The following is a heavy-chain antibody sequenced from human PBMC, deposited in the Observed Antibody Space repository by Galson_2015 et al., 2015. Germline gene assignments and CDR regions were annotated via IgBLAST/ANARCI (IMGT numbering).Heavy chain of an antibody. V-gene: IGHV1-69*13. D-gene: IGHD2-15*01. CDR1: GGTFSSYA. CDR3: ARGGFYCSGGSCYSPYHYYGMDV. CDR2: IIPIFGTA. Sequence: SVKVSCKASGGTFSSYAISWVRQAPGQGLEWMGGIIPIFGTANYAQKFQGRVTITADESTTTAYMELSSLRSEDTAVYYCARGGFYCSGGSCYSPYHYYGMDVWGQGTTVTVSS. J-gene: IGHJ6*02.